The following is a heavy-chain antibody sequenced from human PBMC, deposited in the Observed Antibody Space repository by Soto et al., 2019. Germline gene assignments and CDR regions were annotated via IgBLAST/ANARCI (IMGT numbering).Heavy chain of an antibody. CDR2: IIPIFGTA. D-gene: IGHD3-10*01. J-gene: IGHJ4*02. CDR3: ARARNGGSGSYLY. CDR1: GGTFSSYA. Sequence: VASVKVSCKASGGTFSSYAISWVRQAPGQGLEWMGGIIPIFGTANYAQKFQGRVTITADESTSTAYMELSSLRSEDTAVYYCARARNGGSGSYLYWGQGTLVTVSS. V-gene: IGHV1-69*13.